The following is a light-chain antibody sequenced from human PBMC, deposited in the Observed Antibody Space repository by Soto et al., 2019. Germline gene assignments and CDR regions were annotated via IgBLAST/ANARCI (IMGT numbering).Light chain of an antibody. CDR2: SAS. CDR1: QNINSW. J-gene: IGKJ4*01. Sequence: DIQMTQSPSTLSASVGDRVTITCRASQNINSWLAWYQKKPGKAPKLLISSASRSESGVPSRFSGSGSGTEFTLTISSLQPEDFATYYCQQYNTYTFGGGTKVEIK. CDR3: QQYNTYT. V-gene: IGKV1-5*03.